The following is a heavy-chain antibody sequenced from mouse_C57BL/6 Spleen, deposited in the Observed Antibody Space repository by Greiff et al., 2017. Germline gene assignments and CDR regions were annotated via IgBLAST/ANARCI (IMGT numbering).Heavy chain of an antibody. J-gene: IGHJ2*01. CDR2: INPSTGGT. CDR1: GYSFTGYY. Sequence: VQLQQSGPELVKPGASVKISCKASGYSFTGYYMNWVKQSPEKSLEWIGEINPSTGGTTYNQKFKAKATLTVDKSSSTAYMQLKSLTSEDSAVYYCARCYYGSSYDFDYWGQGTTRTVSS. V-gene: IGHV1-42*01. D-gene: IGHD1-1*01. CDR3: ARCYYGSSYDFDY.